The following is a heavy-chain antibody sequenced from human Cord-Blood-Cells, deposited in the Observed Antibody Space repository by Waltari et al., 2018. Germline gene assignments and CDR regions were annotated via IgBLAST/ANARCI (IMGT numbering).Heavy chain of an antibody. CDR1: GYTFTSYA. Sequence: QVQLVQSGAEVKKPGASVKASCKDSGYTFTSYAMHWVRQAPGQRLEWMGWSNAGNGNTKYSQKFQGRVTITRDTSASTAYMELSSLRSEDTAVYYCGINNAFDIWGQGTMVTVSS. CDR3: GINNAFDI. V-gene: IGHV1-3*01. CDR2: SNAGNGNT. J-gene: IGHJ3*02.